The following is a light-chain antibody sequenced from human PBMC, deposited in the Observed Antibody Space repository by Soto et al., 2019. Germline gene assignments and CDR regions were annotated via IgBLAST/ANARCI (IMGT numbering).Light chain of an antibody. J-gene: IGKJ2*01. CDR3: QQYGSSPYT. CDR2: GAS. V-gene: IGKV3-20*01. Sequence: EIVLTQSPGTLSLSPGERATLSCRASQSVSSSYLAWYQQKPGQAPRLLIYGASSRATGIPDRFSGSGSGTDFTLIISRLEPEDFAVYYCQQYGSSPYTVGQGTKLEIK. CDR1: QSVSSSY.